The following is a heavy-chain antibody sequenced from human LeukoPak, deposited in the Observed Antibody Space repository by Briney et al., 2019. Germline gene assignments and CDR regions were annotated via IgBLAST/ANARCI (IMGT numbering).Heavy chain of an antibody. CDR2: ISSSGSTI. CDR1: GFTFSSYE. V-gene: IGHV3-48*03. CDR3: ASTDYSNYFLDY. D-gene: IGHD4-11*01. J-gene: IGHJ4*02. Sequence: SGGSLRLSCAASGFTFSSYEMNWVRQAPGKGLEWVSYISSSGSTIYYADSVKGRFTISRDNAKNSLYLQMNSLRAEDTAVYYCASTDYSNYFLDYWGQGTLVTVSS.